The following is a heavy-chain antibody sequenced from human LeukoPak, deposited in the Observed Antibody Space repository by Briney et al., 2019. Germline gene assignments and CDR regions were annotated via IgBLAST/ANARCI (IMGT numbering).Heavy chain of an antibody. CDR1: GGSFSPYY. D-gene: IGHD6-19*01. CDR2: IYYSGST. Sequence: SETLSLTCTVSGGSFSPYYWGWIRQPPGKGLEWIGSIYYSGSTYYNPSLKSRVTISVDTSKNQFSLKLSSVTAADTAVYYCARDHRIAVAPFDYWGQGTLVTVSS. J-gene: IGHJ4*02. V-gene: IGHV4-39*07. CDR3: ARDHRIAVAPFDY.